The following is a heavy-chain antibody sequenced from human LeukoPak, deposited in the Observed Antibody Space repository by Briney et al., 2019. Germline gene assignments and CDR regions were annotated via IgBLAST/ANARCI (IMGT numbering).Heavy chain of an antibody. CDR3: ASGRGLIAARPPFDP. D-gene: IGHD6-6*01. CDR1: GYTFTGYY. Sequence: GASVKVSCKASGYTFTGYYMPWVRQAPGQGLEWMGWINPNSGGTNYAQKFQGRVTMTRDTSISTAYMELSRRRSDDAAVYYCASGRGLIAARPPFDPWGQGTLVTVSS. V-gene: IGHV1-2*02. CDR2: INPNSGGT. J-gene: IGHJ5*02.